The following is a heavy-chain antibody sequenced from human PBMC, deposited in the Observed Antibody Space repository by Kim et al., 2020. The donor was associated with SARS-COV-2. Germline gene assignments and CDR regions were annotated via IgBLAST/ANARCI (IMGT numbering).Heavy chain of an antibody. CDR3: ATGPGVRTNPFFDF. CDR1: GSKVSTYW. CDR2: IYPRESDV. Sequence: GESLKISCHTSGSKVSTYWIGWVRQLPGKGLELMGVIYPRESDVRYSQSFQGLVTISADCPGPFVQWSDLKVSDTAVYYCATGPGVRTNPFFDFWGQGTLVTVSS. V-gene: IGHV5-51*04. J-gene: IGHJ4*02. D-gene: IGHD2-8*01.